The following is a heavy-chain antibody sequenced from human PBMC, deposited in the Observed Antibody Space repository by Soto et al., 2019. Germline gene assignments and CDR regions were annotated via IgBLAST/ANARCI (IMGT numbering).Heavy chain of an antibody. J-gene: IGHJ4*02. CDR3: AGRELQELFDY. CDR1: GYSISSSNW. D-gene: IGHD1-26*01. Sequence: SETLSLTCAVSGYSISSSNWWGWIRQPPGKGLEWIGYIYYSGTTYYNPSLKSRVTMSVDTSKNQFSLKLTSVTAVDTAVYYCAGRELQELFDYWGQGALVTVSS. V-gene: IGHV4-28*01. CDR2: IYYSGTT.